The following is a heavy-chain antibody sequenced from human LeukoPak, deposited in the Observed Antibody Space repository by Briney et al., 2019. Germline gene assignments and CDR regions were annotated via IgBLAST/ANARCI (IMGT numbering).Heavy chain of an antibody. CDR2: ISSSSSYI. Sequence: GGSLRLSCAASGFTFSSYSMNWVRQAPGKGLEWVSSISSSSSYIYYADSVKGRFTISRDNAKNSLYLQMNSLRADDTAVYYCARDPGDYDFWSGYYGGFFDYWGQGTLVTVSS. J-gene: IGHJ4*02. D-gene: IGHD3-3*01. CDR3: ARDPGDYDFWSGYYGGFFDY. CDR1: GFTFSSYS. V-gene: IGHV3-21*01.